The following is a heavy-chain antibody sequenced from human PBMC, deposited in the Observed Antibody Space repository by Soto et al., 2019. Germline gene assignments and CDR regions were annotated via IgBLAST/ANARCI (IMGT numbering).Heavy chain of an antibody. V-gene: IGHV4-39*02. J-gene: IGHJ5*02. Sequence: QLQLQESGPGLVKPSETLSLTCTVSGGSISSSSYYWGWIRQPPGKGLEGIGSIYYSGSTYYNPSLKSRVTISVDTSKNQFSLKLSSVTAADTAVYYCARDPPITIFGVVIRRGGWFDPWGQGTLVTVSS. CDR1: GGSISSSSYY. CDR3: ARDPPITIFGVVIRRGGWFDP. D-gene: IGHD3-3*01. CDR2: IYYSGST.